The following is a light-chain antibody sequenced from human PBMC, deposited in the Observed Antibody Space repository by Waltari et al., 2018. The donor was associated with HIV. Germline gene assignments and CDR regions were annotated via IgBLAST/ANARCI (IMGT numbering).Light chain of an antibody. V-gene: IGLV2-14*03. J-gene: IGLJ2*01. CDR3: NSYTTSSTLHVV. CDR1: SRDVGGYNY. Sequence: QFALTQPASVSGSPGQSITISCTGTSRDVGGYNYVYWYQHHPGKAPKLMIYDVSNRPSGVSNRFSGSKSGNTASLTISGLQAEDEADYYCNSYTTSSTLHVVFGGGTKLTVL. CDR2: DVS.